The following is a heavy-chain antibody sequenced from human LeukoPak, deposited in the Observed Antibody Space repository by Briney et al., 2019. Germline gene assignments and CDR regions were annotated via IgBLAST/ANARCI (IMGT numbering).Heavy chain of an antibody. D-gene: IGHD3-22*01. Sequence: GGTLRLSCAASGFTFSRHGINWVRQAPGKGLEWVSYISSTGRTIYYADSVKGRFTISRDNAKKSLYLQMNSLRAEDTAVYYCARFFRDYYDSSGYGRGLCDYWGQGTLVTVSS. J-gene: IGHJ4*02. CDR1: GFTFSRHG. CDR3: ARFFRDYYDSSGYGRGLCDY. V-gene: IGHV3-48*01. CDR2: ISSTGRTI.